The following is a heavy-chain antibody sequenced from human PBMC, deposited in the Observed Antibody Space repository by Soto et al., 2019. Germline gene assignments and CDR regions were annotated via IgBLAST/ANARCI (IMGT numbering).Heavy chain of an antibody. D-gene: IGHD6-13*01. Sequence: TSDTLSLTCAVYGGSFSCYYWSWIRQPPGKGLEWIGEINHSGSTNYNPSLKSRVTISVDTSKNQFSLKLSSVTAADTAVYYCARGLGYSSSWYLRWGQGTLVTVSS. CDR1: GGSFSCYY. CDR2: INHSGST. J-gene: IGHJ1*01. CDR3: ARGLGYSSSWYLR. V-gene: IGHV4-34*01.